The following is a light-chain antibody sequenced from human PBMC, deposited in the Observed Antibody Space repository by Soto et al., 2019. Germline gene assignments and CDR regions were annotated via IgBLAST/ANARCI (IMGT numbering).Light chain of an antibody. CDR2: DVS. Sequence: QSALTQPASVSGSPGQSITLSCTGTSSDVGGNHVSWYQQHPGKAPRLIIYDVSNRPSGISNRFSGSMSDNTASLTISVLQADDEVDYYCSSHTSTSRYVFGTGTKVTVL. V-gene: IGLV2-14*03. J-gene: IGLJ1*01. CDR1: SSDVGGNH. CDR3: SSHTSTSRYV.